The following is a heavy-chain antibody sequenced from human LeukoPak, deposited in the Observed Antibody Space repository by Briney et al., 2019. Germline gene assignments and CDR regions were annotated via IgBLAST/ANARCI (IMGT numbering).Heavy chain of an antibody. D-gene: IGHD3-22*01. CDR3: ARVSYDSGGYYGVPNWFDP. CDR2: FYYSWST. CDR1: GGSISSSNYY. V-gene: IGHV4-39*01. J-gene: IGHJ5*02. Sequence: SETLSLTCTVSGGSISSSNYYWGCMRQPPGKGLEWIGSFYYSWSTYYNPSLKSRVTISVDTSMNQFYLRMSSVTAADTAVDFCARVSYDSGGYYGVPNWFDPWGPGTLVTVSS.